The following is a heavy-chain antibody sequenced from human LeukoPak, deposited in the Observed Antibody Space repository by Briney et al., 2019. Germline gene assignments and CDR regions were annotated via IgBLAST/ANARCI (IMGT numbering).Heavy chain of an antibody. CDR3: ARITMVRGVIRKPFDY. J-gene: IGHJ4*02. V-gene: IGHV5-51*01. CDR1: GYSFTSYW. D-gene: IGHD3-10*01. CDR2: IYPGDSDT. Sequence: GESLKISCKGSGYSFTSYWIGWVRQMPGKGLEWMGIIYPGDSDTRYSPSFQGQVTTSADKSISTSYLQWSSLKASDTAMYYCARITMVRGVIRKPFDYWGQGTLVTVSS.